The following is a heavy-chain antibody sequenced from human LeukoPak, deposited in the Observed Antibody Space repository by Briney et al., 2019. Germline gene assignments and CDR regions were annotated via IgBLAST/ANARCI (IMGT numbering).Heavy chain of an antibody. V-gene: IGHV3-30*18. CDR2: ISYDGSNK. D-gene: IGHD3-16*01. CDR1: GFTFSSYG. CDR3: ANVRVDAYVSPNDY. J-gene: IGHJ4*02. Sequence: SGRSLRLSCAASGFTFSSYGMHWVRQAPGMGLEWVAIISYDGSNKYYADSVKGRFTISRDNSRNTLYLQMNSLRAEDTALYYCANVRVDAYVSPNDYWGQGTLVTVSS.